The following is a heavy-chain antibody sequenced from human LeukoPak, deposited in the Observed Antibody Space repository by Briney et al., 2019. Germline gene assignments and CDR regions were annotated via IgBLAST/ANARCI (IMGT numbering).Heavy chain of an antibody. Sequence: ASVKVSCKPSGYTFSTYDINWLRQAAGQGLEWMGWMNPNSANTGFAQKFQGRAAITRDTSTATAYLELSGLTSEDTAVYHCARAIRYQLLSDYWGQGTLVTVSS. J-gene: IGHJ4*02. V-gene: IGHV1-8*02. CDR2: MNPNSANT. CDR1: GYTFSTYD. CDR3: ARAIRYQLLSDY. D-gene: IGHD2-2*01.